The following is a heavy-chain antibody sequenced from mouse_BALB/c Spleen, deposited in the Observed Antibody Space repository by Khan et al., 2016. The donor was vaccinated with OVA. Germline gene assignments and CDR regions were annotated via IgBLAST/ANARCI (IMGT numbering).Heavy chain of an antibody. CDR2: INPSNGYT. J-gene: IGHJ3*01. V-gene: IGHV1-4*01. CDR1: GYTFTTYT. D-gene: IGHD2-14*01. CDR3: AREGAYYRSDGWFSY. Sequence: QVQLQQSGAELPRPGASVKMSCKASGYTFTTYTMHWVKQRPGQGLEWIGYINPSNGYTNYNQKFKDKSTLTADKSSSTAYMQLSSLTSDYSAVYYCAREGAYYRSDGWFSYWGQGTLVTVSA.